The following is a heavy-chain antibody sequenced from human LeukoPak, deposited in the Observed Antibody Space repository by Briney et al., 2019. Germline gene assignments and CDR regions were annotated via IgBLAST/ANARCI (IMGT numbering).Heavy chain of an antibody. J-gene: IGHJ4*02. D-gene: IGHD1-26*01. Sequence: SETLSLTCAVSGGSISSSNWWSWVRQPPGKGLEWIGEIYHSGSTNYNPSLKSRVTISVDKSKNQFSLKLSSVTAADTAIYYCARDGGGSYWDFDYWGQGVLATVSS. CDR3: ARDGGGSYWDFDY. V-gene: IGHV4-4*02. CDR1: GGSISSSNW. CDR2: IYHSGST.